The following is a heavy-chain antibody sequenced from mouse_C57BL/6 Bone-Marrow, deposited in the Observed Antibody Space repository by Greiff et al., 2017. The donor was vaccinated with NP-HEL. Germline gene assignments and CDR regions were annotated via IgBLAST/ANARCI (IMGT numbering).Heavy chain of an antibody. Sequence: VQLQQSGPVLVKPGASVKMSCKASGYTFTDYYMNWVKQSHGKSLEWIGVLNPYNGGTSYNQKFKGKATLTVDKSSSTAYMELNSLTSEDSAVYYCAKDYYDDGPLFDYWGQGTTLTVSS. D-gene: IGHD2-4*01. CDR3: AKDYYDDGPLFDY. CDR1: GYTFTDYY. J-gene: IGHJ2*01. V-gene: IGHV1-19*01. CDR2: LNPYNGGT.